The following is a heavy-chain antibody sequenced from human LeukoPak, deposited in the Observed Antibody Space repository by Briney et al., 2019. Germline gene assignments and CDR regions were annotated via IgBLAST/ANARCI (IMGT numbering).Heavy chain of an antibody. CDR2: IYPGDSDT. J-gene: IGHJ6*03. CDR1: GYSFTSYW. D-gene: IGHD2-2*01. CDR3: ARVGMGYCSSTSCPRLYYYYYMDV. V-gene: IGHV5-51*01. Sequence: GESLKISCKGSGYSFTSYWIGWVRQMPGKGLEWMGIIYPGDSDTRYSPSFQGQVTISADKSISTAYLQWSSLEASDTAMYYCARVGMGYCSSTSCPRLYYYYYMDVWGKGTTVTVSS.